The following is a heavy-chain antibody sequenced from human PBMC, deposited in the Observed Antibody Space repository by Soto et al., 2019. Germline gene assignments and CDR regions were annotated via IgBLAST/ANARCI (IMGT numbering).Heavy chain of an antibody. Sequence: SVKVSCKASGGTFSSYTISWVRQAPGQGLEWMGRIIPILGIANYAQKFQGRVTITADKSTSTAYMELSSLRSEDTAVYYCARVVRVRGYHVDYWGQGTLVTVSS. CDR1: GGTFSSYT. V-gene: IGHV1-69*02. D-gene: IGHD3-10*01. J-gene: IGHJ4*02. CDR3: ARVVRVRGYHVDY. CDR2: IIPILGIA.